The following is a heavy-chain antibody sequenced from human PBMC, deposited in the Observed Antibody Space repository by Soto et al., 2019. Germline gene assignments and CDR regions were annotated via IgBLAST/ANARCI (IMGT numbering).Heavy chain of an antibody. J-gene: IGHJ4*02. V-gene: IGHV3-48*02. CDR2: ISGSGSTI. CDR3: ARDRSTIYGVVTPIDY. D-gene: IGHD3-3*01. CDR1: GFTFSPYG. Sequence: PGGSLRLSCVASGFTFSPYGMNWVRQAPGKGLEWVSYISGSGSTIYYADSVRGRFTVSRDNAKNTLYPEMNGLRDEDTAVYYCARDRSTIYGVVTPIDYWGQGTLVTVSS.